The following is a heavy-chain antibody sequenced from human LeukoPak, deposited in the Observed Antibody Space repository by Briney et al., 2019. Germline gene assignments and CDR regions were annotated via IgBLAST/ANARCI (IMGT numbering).Heavy chain of an antibody. CDR3: AKPGTSSGYDY. Sequence: ASVKVSCKASGYTFTDYYMHWVRQAPGQGLEWMGWIDPNSGGTNYAQNFQGRVTMTRDTSISTAYMDLSRLTSDDTAVYYSAKPGTSSGYDYWGQGTLVTVSS. V-gene: IGHV1-2*02. CDR1: GYTFTDYY. CDR2: IDPNSGGT. J-gene: IGHJ4*02. D-gene: IGHD5-12*01.